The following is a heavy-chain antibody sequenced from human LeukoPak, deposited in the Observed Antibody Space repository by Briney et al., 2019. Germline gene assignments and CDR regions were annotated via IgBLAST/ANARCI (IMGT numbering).Heavy chain of an antibody. J-gene: IGHJ4*02. CDR1: GDSVSSKNGA. CDR2: TYYRSKWYN. Sequence: SQTLSLTCVVSGDSVSSKNGAGNWITHSPSRGLEGLGRTYYRSKWYNDYAESMEGRMTISQDTSKNQYSLHLNSVTPDDTAVYYCARDFGTTGWHTFDYWGQGTLVTVSS. D-gene: IGHD6-19*01. CDR3: ARDFGTTGWHTFDY. V-gene: IGHV6-1*01.